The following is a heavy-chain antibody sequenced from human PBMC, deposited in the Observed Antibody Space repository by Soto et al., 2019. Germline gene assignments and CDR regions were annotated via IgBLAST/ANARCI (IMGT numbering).Heavy chain of an antibody. CDR2: ISYDGSNK. D-gene: IGHD2-2*01. Sequence: GGSLRLSCAASGFTFSSYGMHWVRQAPGKGLEWVAVISYDGSNKYYADSVKGRFTISRDNSKNTLYLQMNSLRAEDTAVYYCAKGTLRRYCSSTSCYHPPMDWFDPWGQGTLVTVSS. J-gene: IGHJ5*02. V-gene: IGHV3-30*18. CDR3: AKGTLRRYCSSTSCYHPPMDWFDP. CDR1: GFTFSSYG.